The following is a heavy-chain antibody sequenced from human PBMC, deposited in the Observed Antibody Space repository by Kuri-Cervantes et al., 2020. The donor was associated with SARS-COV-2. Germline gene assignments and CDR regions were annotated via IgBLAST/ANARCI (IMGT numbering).Heavy chain of an antibody. CDR2: ISYDGSNK. CDR1: GFTFSSYG. CDR3: AKGPGSGWYYFDY. V-gene: IGHV3-30*18. J-gene: IGHJ4*02. D-gene: IGHD6-19*01. Sequence: GGSLRLSCAASGFTFSSYGMHWVRQAPGKGLEWVAVISYDGSNKYYADSVKGRFTISRDNSKNTQYLQMNGLRAEDTAVYYCAKGPGSGWYYFDYWGQGTLVTVSS.